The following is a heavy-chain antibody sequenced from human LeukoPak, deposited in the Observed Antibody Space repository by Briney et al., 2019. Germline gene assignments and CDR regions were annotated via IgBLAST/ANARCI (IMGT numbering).Heavy chain of an antibody. CDR3: ARRGQYCSGGGCYSLHMDV. Sequence: PSETLSLTCAVYGGSFSGYYWSWIRRPPGKGLEWIGEINHSGGTNYNPALKSRVTISVDTSKNQFSLKLSSVTAAETAVYYCARRGQYCSGGGCYSLHMDVWGKGTTVTVSS. CDR1: GGSFSGYY. CDR2: INHSGGT. J-gene: IGHJ6*03. V-gene: IGHV4-34*01. D-gene: IGHD2-15*01.